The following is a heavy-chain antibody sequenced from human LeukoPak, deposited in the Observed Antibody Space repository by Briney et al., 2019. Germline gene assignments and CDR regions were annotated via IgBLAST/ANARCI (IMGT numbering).Heavy chain of an antibody. V-gene: IGHV1-18*01. CDR2: ISAYNGNT. J-gene: IGHJ5*02. D-gene: IGHD2-2*01. CDR3: ARFITQYQLLGWFDP. Sequence: GASVKVSCKASGYTFTSYGISWVRQAPGQGLEWMGWISAYNGNTNYAQKLQGRVTMTTDTSTSTACMELRSLRSDDTAVYHCARFITQYQLLGWFDPWGQGTLVTVSS. CDR1: GYTFTSYG.